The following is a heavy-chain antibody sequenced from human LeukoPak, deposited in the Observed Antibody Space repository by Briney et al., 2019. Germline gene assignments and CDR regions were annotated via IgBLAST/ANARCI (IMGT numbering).Heavy chain of an antibody. CDR1: GFTFSSYS. CDR3: ARDCSSTSCYSYYYYYMDV. D-gene: IGHD2-2*02. V-gene: IGHV3-21*01. CDR2: ISSSSSYI. J-gene: IGHJ6*03. Sequence: GSLRLSCAASGFTFSSYSMNWVRQAPGKGLEWVSSISSSSSYIYYADSVKGRFTISRDNAKNSLYLQMNSLRAEDTAVYYCARDCSSTSCYSYYYYYMDVWGKGTTVTVSS.